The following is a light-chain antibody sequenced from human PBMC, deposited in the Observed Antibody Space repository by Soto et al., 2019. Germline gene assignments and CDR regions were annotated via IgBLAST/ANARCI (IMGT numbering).Light chain of an antibody. CDR2: EVS. V-gene: IGLV2-8*02. CDR1: SSNIGGYNY. J-gene: IGLJ3*02. CDR3: SSYAGSNNLGV. Sequence: QSALTQPPSASRSPGQSVTISCTGTSSNIGGYNYVSWYQHHPGKAPKVMIYEVSKRSSGVPDRFSGSKSGNTASLTVSGLQPEDEADYYCSSYAGSNNLGVFGGGTKLTVL.